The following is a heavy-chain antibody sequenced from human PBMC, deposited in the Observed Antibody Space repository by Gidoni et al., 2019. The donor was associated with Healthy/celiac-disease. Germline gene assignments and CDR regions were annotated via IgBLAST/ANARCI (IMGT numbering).Heavy chain of an antibody. J-gene: IGHJ6*02. CDR1: SSYG. D-gene: IGHD3-10*01. V-gene: IGHV3-30*18. CDR2: ISYDGSNK. CDR3: AKDYYYGSGSYYFGMDV. Sequence: SSYGMHWVRQAPGKGLEWVAVISYDGSNKYYADSVKGRFTISRDNSKNTLYLQMNSLRAEDTAVYYCAKDYYYGSGSYYFGMDVWGQGTTVTVSS.